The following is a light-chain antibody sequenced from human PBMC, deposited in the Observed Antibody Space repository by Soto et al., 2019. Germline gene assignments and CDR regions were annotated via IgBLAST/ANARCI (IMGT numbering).Light chain of an antibody. CDR3: RSYAGSRTV. V-gene: IGLV2-14*01. CDR1: KSDVGGYNY. CDR2: DVS. J-gene: IGLJ1*01. Sequence: QSVLTHPGSVSGSPGQSITISCTGTKSDVGGYNYVAWYQQHAGKAPKLMMYDVSKRPSWVSHRFSGSKAGNTASRTISGIQAEEEADSDCRSYAGSRTVFGTGSKLTVL.